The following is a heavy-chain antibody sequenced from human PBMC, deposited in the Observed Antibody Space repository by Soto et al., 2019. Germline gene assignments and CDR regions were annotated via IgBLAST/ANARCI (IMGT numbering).Heavy chain of an antibody. Sequence: EVQLVESGGGLVQPGGSLRLSCAASGFTFSTYSMNWVRQAPGKGLEWVSYISSTGNTIYYPDSVKGRFTISRDTAKKSLYLQMNSLRAEDTAVYYCARSGSFDYWGQGTLVTVSS. J-gene: IGHJ4*02. CDR1: GFTFSTYS. CDR3: ARSGSFDY. V-gene: IGHV3-48*01. CDR2: ISSTGNTI. D-gene: IGHD3-10*01.